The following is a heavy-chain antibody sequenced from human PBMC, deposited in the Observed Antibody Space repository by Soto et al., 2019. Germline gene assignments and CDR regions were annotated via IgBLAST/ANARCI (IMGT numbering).Heavy chain of an antibody. J-gene: IGHJ3*02. CDR3: ARDHLGGYEHDAFDI. CDR2: IYSGGST. D-gene: IGHD5-12*01. CDR1: GFTVSSNY. V-gene: IGHV3-66*01. Sequence: EVQLVESGGGLVQPGGSLRLSCAASGFTVSSNYMSWVRQAPGKGLEWVSVIYSGGSTYYADSVKGRFTISRDNSKNTLYLQMNSLRAEDTAVYYCARDHLGGYEHDAFDIWGQGTMVTVSS.